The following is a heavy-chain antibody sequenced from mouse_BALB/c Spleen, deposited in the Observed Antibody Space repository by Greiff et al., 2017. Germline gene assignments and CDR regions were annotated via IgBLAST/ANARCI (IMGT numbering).Heavy chain of an antibody. CDR2: ISSGGSYT. Sequence: EVKLVESGGDLVKPGGSLKLSCAASGFTFSSYGMSWVRQTPDKRLEWVATISSGGSYTYYPDSVKGRFTISRDNVKNTLYLQMSSLKSEDTAMYYCASLGEDYWGQGTTLTVSS. CDR3: ASLGEDY. J-gene: IGHJ2*01. V-gene: IGHV5-6*02. CDR1: GFTFSSYG. D-gene: IGHD4-1*01.